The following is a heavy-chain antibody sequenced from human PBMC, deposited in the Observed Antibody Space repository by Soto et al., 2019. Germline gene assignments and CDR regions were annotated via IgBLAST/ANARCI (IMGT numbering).Heavy chain of an antibody. CDR1: GGSMSSTNW. J-gene: IGHJ4*02. CDR2: IFHSGNT. V-gene: IGHV4-4*02. Sequence: PSETLSLTCAVSGGSMSSTNWWSWVRQSPGKGLEWIGEIFHSGNTNYNPSLKSRVAMSVDKSQNQFSLKLSSVTAADTAVYYCARVGNYDILTGYKYFDYWGQGTLVTVSS. D-gene: IGHD3-9*01. CDR3: ARVGNYDILTGYKYFDY.